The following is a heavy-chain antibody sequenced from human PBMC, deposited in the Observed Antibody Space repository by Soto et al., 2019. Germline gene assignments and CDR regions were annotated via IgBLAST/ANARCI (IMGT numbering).Heavy chain of an antibody. CDR1: GFTFSSYA. J-gene: IGHJ5*02. Sequence: EVQLLESGGALVQPGGSLRLSCAASGFTFSSYAMTWVRQAPGKGLEWVSSIGGDDKTFYADSVKGRFTISRDNSKSSLYLQLNRLPAEDSAVYYCAKDAVPYNGKWDWLDPWGQGTLVTVSS. V-gene: IGHV3-23*01. D-gene: IGHD1-20*01. CDR3: AKDAVPYNGKWDWLDP. CDR2: IGGDDKT.